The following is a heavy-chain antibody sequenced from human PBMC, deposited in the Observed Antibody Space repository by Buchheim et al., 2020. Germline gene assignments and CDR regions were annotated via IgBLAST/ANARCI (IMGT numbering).Heavy chain of an antibody. CDR2: IKQDGSEK. J-gene: IGHJ4*02. Sequence: EVQLVESGGGLVQPGGSLRLSCAASGFTFSSYWMSWVRQAPGKGLEWAANIKQDGSEKYYVDSVKGRFTISRDNAKNSLYLQMNSLRAEDTAVYYCARDTPDFWSPGALHYWGQGTL. CDR1: GFTFSSYW. V-gene: IGHV3-7*01. CDR3: ARDTPDFWSPGALHY. D-gene: IGHD3-3*01.